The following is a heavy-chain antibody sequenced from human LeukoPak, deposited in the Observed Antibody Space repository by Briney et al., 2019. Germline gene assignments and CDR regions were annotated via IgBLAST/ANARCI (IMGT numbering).Heavy chain of an antibody. J-gene: IGHJ4*02. CDR3: ATDSSSWYAFDY. D-gene: IGHD6-13*01. CDR2: IFYSGST. V-gene: IGHV4-4*02. Sequence: SETLSLTCAVSGSSISSSTWWTWVRQPPGKGLEWIGEIFYSGSTNYNPSLKSRVTISVDKSKNQFSLKLNSVTAADTAVYYCATDSSSWYAFDYWGQGTPVSVSS. CDR1: GSSISSSTW.